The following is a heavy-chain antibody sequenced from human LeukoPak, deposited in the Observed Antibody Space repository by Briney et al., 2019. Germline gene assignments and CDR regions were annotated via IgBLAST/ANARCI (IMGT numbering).Heavy chain of an antibody. CDR2: IYYSGST. D-gene: IGHD1-26*01. CDR1: GGSISSGGYY. V-gene: IGHV4-31*03. CDR3: ARGSGTTRAFDI. J-gene: IGHJ3*02. Sequence: SQTLSLTCTVSGGSISSGGYYWSWLRQHPGKGLEWIGYIYYSGSTYYNPSLKSRVTISVDTSKNQFSLKLSSVTAADTAVYYCARGSGTTRAFDIWGQGTMVTVSS.